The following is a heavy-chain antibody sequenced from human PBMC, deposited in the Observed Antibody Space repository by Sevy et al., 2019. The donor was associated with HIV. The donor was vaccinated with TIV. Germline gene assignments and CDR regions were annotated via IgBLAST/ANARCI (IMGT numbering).Heavy chain of an antibody. CDR2: IRSKAYGGTT. D-gene: IGHD3-16*02. CDR3: TRVRSGVLRLGELSLSDY. V-gene: IGHV3-49*03. Sequence: GGSLRLSCTASGFTFGDYAMSWFRQAPGKGLEWVGFIRSKAYGGTTEYAASVKGRFTISRDDSKSIAYLQMNSLKTEDTAVYYCTRVRSGVLRLGELSLSDYWGQGTLVTVSS. J-gene: IGHJ4*02. CDR1: GFTFGDYA.